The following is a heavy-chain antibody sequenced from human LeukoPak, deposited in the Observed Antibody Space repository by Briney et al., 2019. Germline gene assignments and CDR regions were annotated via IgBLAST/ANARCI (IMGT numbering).Heavy chain of an antibody. J-gene: IGHJ1*01. CDR3: AKGLRAYYDFWSGYYQFGYFQH. CDR1: GFTFSSYS. V-gene: IGHV3-21*04. Sequence: GGSLRLSCAASGFTFSSYSMNWVRQAPGKGLEWVSSISSSSSYIYYADSVKGRFTISRDNAKNTLYLQMNSLRAEDTAVYYCAKGLRAYYDFWSGYYQFGYFQHWGQGTLVTVSS. CDR2: ISSSSSYI. D-gene: IGHD3-3*01.